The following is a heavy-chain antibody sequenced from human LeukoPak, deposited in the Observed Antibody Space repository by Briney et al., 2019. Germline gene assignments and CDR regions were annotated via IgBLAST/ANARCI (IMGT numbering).Heavy chain of an antibody. CDR3: ARDHPFRYCSSTSCYAWDY. CDR1: GFTFSSYS. V-gene: IGHV3-21*01. CDR2: ISSSSSYI. J-gene: IGHJ4*02. Sequence: GGSLRLSCAASGFTFSSYSMNWVRQAPGKGLEWVSSISSSSSYIYYADSVKGRFTISRDNAKNSLYLQMNSLRAEDTAVYYYARDHPFRYCSSTSCYAWDYWGQGTLVTVSS. D-gene: IGHD2-2*01.